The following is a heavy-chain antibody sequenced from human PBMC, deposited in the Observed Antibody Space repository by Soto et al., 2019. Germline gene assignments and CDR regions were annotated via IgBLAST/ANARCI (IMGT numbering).Heavy chain of an antibody. J-gene: IGHJ4*02. V-gene: IGHV5-51*01. CDR3: ARQIVSSSKPYSLDH. Sequence: PGESQKISSEAYGYSFAGYWIAWVRQMPGRGLEWMGIIWPDDSEIRYSPSFQGQVTMSVDKSISTVYLQWSSLKASDTAMYFCARQIVSSSKPYSLDHWGQGTLVTVSS. CDR2: IWPDDSEI. D-gene: IGHD6-6*01. CDR1: GYSFAGYW.